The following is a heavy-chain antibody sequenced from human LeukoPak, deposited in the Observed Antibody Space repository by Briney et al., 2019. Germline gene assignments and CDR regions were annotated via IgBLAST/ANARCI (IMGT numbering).Heavy chain of an antibody. D-gene: IGHD2-2*01. CDR3: ARELKRGGVVPAALPGY. V-gene: IGHV1-3*01. CDR2: INAGNGNT. CDR1: GYTFTSYA. Sequence: GASVKVSCKASGYTFTSYAMHWVRQAPGQRLEWMGWINAGNGNTKYSQKFQGRVTITRDTSASTAYMELSSLRSEDTAVYYCARELKRGGVVPAALPGYWGQGTLVTVSS. J-gene: IGHJ4*02.